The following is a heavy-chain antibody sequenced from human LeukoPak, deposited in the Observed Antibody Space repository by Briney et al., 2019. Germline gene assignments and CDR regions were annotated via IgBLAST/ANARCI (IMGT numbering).Heavy chain of an antibody. D-gene: IGHD2-15*01. J-gene: IGHJ4*02. V-gene: IGHV4-39*01. CDR3: ARRVQLLLIDC. CDR1: GGSISSSNYY. CDR2: IYHSGST. Sequence: PSETLSLTCTVSGGSISSSNYYWGWIRQPPGKGLEWFGSIYHSGSTYYNPSLKSRVPITVDASKNQFSLKLIPVTAADTAVLYWARRVQLLLIDCWGQGTLVTVSS.